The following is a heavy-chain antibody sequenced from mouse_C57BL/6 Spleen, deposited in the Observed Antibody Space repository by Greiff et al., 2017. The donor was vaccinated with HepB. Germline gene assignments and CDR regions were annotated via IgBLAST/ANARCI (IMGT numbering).Heavy chain of an antibody. V-gene: IGHV5-6*01. Sequence: EVKLMESGGDLVKPGGSLKLSCAASGFTFSSYGMSWVRQTPDKRLEWVATISSGGSYTYYPDSVKGRFTISRDNAKNTLYLQMSSLKSEDTAMYYCARHSGSSHYWYFDVWGTGTTVTVSS. CDR3: ARHSGSSHYWYFDV. CDR1: GFTFSSYG. J-gene: IGHJ1*03. CDR2: ISSGGSYT. D-gene: IGHD1-1*01.